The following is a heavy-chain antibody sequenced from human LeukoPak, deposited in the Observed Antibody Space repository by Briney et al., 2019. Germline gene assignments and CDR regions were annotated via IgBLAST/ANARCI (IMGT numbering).Heavy chain of an antibody. D-gene: IGHD3-22*01. V-gene: IGHV1-2*02. CDR2: INPNSGGT. Sequence: ASVKVSCKASGYTFTGYYMYWVRQAPGQGLEWMGWINPNSGGTNYAQKFQGRVTMTRDTSISTAYMGLSRLRSDDTAVYYCARDTRYYYDSSGYPNGYDYWGQGTLVTVSS. J-gene: IGHJ4*02. CDR3: ARDTRYYYDSSGYPNGYDY. CDR1: GYTFTGYY.